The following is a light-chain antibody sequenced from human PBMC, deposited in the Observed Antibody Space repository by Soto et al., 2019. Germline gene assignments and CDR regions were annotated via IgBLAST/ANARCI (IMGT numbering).Light chain of an antibody. J-gene: IGKJ2*01. CDR1: QSISSW. CDR3: QQYRT. Sequence: DIQMTQSPSTLSASVGDRVTITCRASQSISSWLAWYQQKPGKAPNLLIYDASSLESGVPSRFSGSASGTEFTLTISSLQPDDFATYYCQQYRTFGQGTKLEIK. CDR2: DAS. V-gene: IGKV1-5*01.